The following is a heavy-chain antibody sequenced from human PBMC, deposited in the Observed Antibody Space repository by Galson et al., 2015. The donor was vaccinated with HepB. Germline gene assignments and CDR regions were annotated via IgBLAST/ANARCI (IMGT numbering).Heavy chain of an antibody. J-gene: IGHJ4*02. Sequence: SLRLSCAASGFTFSSHAMSWVRQAPGKGLEWVSGISGSGGSTHCADSVKSRFTISRDNSKNTLYLQMNSLRAEDTAVYYCAKGVPRYTSGWCLGGVAYFAHWGQGALVAVAS. D-gene: IGHD6-19*01. CDR2: ISGSGGST. V-gene: IGHV3-23*01. CDR1: GFTFSSHA. CDR3: AKGVPRYTSGWCLGGVAYFAH.